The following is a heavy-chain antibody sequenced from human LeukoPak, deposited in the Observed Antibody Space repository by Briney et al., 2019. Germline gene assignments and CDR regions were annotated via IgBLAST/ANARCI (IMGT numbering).Heavy chain of an antibody. Sequence: KPSETLSLTCTVSGGSISSYYWSWIRQPAGKGLEWIGRIYTSGSTNYNPSLKSRVTISVDTSKNQFTLKLSSVTAADTAVYYCASFSSQWTSYDFWRDNWFDPWGQGTLVTVSS. CDR2: IYTSGST. V-gene: IGHV4-4*07. J-gene: IGHJ5*02. CDR1: GGSISSYY. CDR3: ASFSSQWTSYDFWRDNWFDP. D-gene: IGHD3-3*01.